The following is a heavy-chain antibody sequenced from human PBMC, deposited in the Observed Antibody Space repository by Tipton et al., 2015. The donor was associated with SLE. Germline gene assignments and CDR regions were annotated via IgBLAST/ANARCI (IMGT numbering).Heavy chain of an antibody. J-gene: IGHJ4*02. CDR2: IYYSGGT. CDR3: ARDGGDYGY. Sequence: TLSLTCTVSGGSLGSPYWTWIRQPPGKGLEWIGYIYYSGGTNYNPPLQSRVTISVDTSKNQFSLKLSSVTAADTAVYYCARDGGDYGYWGQGTLVTVSS. V-gene: IGHV4-59*11. D-gene: IGHD4-17*01. CDR1: GGSLGSPY.